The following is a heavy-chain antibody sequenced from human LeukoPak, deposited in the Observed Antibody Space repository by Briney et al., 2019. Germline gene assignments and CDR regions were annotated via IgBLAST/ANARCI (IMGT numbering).Heavy chain of an antibody. D-gene: IGHD6-19*01. Sequence: GGSLRLSCAASGFTFSSYSMNWVRQAPGKGLEWVSSISSSSSYIYYADSVKGRFTISRDNAKNPLYLQMNSLRAKDTAVYYCARAKGQWLVTGYWGQGTLVTVSS. CDR1: GFTFSSYS. CDR2: ISSSSSYI. CDR3: ARAKGQWLVTGY. J-gene: IGHJ4*02. V-gene: IGHV3-21*01.